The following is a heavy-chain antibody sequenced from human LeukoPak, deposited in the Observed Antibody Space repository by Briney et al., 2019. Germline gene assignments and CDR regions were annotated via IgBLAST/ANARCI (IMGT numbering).Heavy chain of an antibody. Sequence: GGSLSLSCAASGFPFSSYSMNWVRQAPGKGLEWVSFISSSSTIYYADSVKGRFTISRDNAKNSLYLQMNSLRAEDTAVYYCARDRGGSYSAIDYWGQGTLVTVSS. D-gene: IGHD1-26*01. CDR1: GFPFSSYS. V-gene: IGHV3-48*04. J-gene: IGHJ4*02. CDR3: ARDRGGSYSAIDY. CDR2: ISSSSTI.